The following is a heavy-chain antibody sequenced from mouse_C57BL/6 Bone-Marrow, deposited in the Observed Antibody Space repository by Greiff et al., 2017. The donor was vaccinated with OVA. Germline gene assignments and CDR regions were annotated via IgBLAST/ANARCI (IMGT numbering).Heavy chain of an antibody. CDR3: AVYSNYGVDY. J-gene: IGHJ2*01. V-gene: IGHV1-59*01. CDR1: GYTFTSYW. CDR2: IDPSDSYT. D-gene: IGHD2-5*01. Sequence: QVQLQQPGAELVRPGTSVKLSCKASGYTFTSYWMHWVKQRPGQGLEWIGVIDPSDSYTNYNQKFKGKATLTVDTSSSTAYMQLSSLTSEDSAVYYCAVYSNYGVDYWGQGTTLTVSS.